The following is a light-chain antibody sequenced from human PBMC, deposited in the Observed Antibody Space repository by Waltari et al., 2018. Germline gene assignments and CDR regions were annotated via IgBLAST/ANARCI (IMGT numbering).Light chain of an antibody. Sequence: EVVLTQSPDTLSLSPAERATLTCRASQSLTKRYLAWYQQKPGQAPRLLIYGASSRAPGIPNRFSGSGSGTDFTLTISRLEPEDFAVYYCQQYGSSILYTFGQGTKLEIK. CDR2: GAS. V-gene: IGKV3-20*01. CDR3: QQYGSSILYT. CDR1: QSLTKRY. J-gene: IGKJ2*01.